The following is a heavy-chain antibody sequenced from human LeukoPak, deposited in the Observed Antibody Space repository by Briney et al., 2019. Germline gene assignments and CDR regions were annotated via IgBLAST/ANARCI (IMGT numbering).Heavy chain of an antibody. CDR3: ATTTIRLGY. D-gene: IGHD1-26*01. CDR2: MYYRGST. V-gene: IGHV4-39*07. Sequence: SETLSLTCTVSGGSISSSSRYWGWIRQPPGKGLEWIGSMYYRGSTYHNPSLKSRVTISVDTSKNQFSLKLSSVTAADTAVYYCATTTIRLGYWGQGTLVTVSS. J-gene: IGHJ4*02. CDR1: GGSISSSSRY.